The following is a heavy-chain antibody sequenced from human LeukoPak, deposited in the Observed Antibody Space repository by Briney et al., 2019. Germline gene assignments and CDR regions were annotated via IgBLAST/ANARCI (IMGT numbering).Heavy chain of an antibody. CDR1: GGSFSGYY. CDR3: ASTSRYYYGSGTFGY. D-gene: IGHD3-10*01. J-gene: IGHJ4*02. CDR2: INHSGST. V-gene: IGHV4-34*01. Sequence: SETLSLTCAVYGGSFSGYYWSWIRQPPGKGLEWIGEINHSGSTNYNPSLKSRVTISVDTSKNQFSLKLSSVTAADTAVYYCASTSRYYYGSGTFGYWGQGTLVTVSS.